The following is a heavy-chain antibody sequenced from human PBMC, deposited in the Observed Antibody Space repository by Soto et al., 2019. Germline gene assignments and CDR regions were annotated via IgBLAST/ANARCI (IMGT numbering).Heavy chain of an antibody. J-gene: IGHJ4*02. CDR1: GFTFSSYG. CDR2: ISYDGSNK. Sequence: PGGSLRLSCAASGFTFSSYGMHWVRQAPGKGLEWVAVISYDGSNKYYADSVKGRFTISRDNSKNTLYLQMNSLRAEDTAVYYCAKDRDQGYYDILTGGLGYWGQGTLVTVSS. D-gene: IGHD3-9*01. CDR3: AKDRDQGYYDILTGGLGY. V-gene: IGHV3-30*18.